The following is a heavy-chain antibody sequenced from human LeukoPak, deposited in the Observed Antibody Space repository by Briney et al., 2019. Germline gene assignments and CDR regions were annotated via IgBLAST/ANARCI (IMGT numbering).Heavy chain of an antibody. CDR2: ISSSSSTI. J-gene: IGHJ6*03. D-gene: IGHD3-10*01. CDR1: GFTFSSYS. V-gene: IGHV3-48*01. CDR3: CRGVDYYYYMDV. Sequence: GSLRLSCAASGFTFSSYSMNWVRQAPGKGLEWVSYISSSSSTIYYADSVKGRFTISRDNAKNSLYLQMNSLRAEDTAVYYCCRGVDYYYYMDVWGKGTTVTVSS.